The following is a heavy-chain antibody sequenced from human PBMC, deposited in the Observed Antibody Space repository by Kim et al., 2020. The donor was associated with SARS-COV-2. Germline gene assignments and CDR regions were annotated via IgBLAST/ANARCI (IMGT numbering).Heavy chain of an antibody. V-gene: IGHV6-1*01. J-gene: IGHJ5*02. Sequence: SQTLSLTCAISGDSVSSNSAAWNWIRQSPSRGLEWLGRTYYRSKWYNDYAVSVKSRITINPDTSKNQFSLQLNSVTPEDTAVYYCARGIGYFDWLLFATKFDPWGQGTLVTVSS. CDR3: ARGIGYFDWLLFATKFDP. CDR1: GDSVSSNSAA. CDR2: TYYRSKWYN. D-gene: IGHD3-9*01.